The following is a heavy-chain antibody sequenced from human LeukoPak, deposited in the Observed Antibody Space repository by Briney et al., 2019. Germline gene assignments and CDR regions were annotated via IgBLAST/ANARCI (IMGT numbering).Heavy chain of an antibody. D-gene: IGHD3-10*01. CDR1: GYTFTGYY. Sequence: ASVKVSCKASGYTFTGYYMHWVRQAPGQGLEWMGWINPNSGGTNYAQKFQGRVTMTRDTSISTAYMELSRLRSDDTAVYYCARDGTYGSGSYYFDYWGQGTLVTVSS. CDR3: ARDGTYGSGSYYFDY. J-gene: IGHJ4*02. CDR2: INPNSGGT. V-gene: IGHV1-2*02.